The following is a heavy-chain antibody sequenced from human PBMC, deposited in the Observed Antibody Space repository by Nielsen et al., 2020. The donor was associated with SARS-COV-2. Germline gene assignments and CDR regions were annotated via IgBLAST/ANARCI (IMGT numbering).Heavy chain of an antibody. D-gene: IGHD3-10*01. J-gene: IGHJ5*02. CDR2: INAGNGNT. CDR3: ASPRRDYYGSGSYYNGGFDP. Sequence: WVRQAPGQRLEWMGWINAGNGNTKYSQKFQGRVTITRDTSASTAYMELSSLRSEDTAAYYCASPRRDYYGSGSYYNGGFDPWGQGTLVTVSS. V-gene: IGHV1-3*01.